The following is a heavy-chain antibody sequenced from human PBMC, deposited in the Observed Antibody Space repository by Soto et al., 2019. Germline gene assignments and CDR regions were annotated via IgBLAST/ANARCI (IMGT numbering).Heavy chain of an antibody. CDR3: AKDTPPCSSTSCYYVY. Sequence: PGGSLRLSCAASGFTFSSYAISWVRQAPGKGLEWVSAISGSGGSTYYADSVKGRFTISRDNSKNTLYLQMNSLRAEDTAVYYCAKDTPPCSSTSCYYVYWGQGTLVTVSS. J-gene: IGHJ4*02. CDR1: GFTFSSYA. CDR2: ISGSGGST. V-gene: IGHV3-23*01. D-gene: IGHD2-2*01.